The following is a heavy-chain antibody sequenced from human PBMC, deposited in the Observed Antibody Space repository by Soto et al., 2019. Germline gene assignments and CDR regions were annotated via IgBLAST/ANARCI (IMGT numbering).Heavy chain of an antibody. CDR3: AALPPLTGKKKYYYYGMDV. Sequence: SVKVSCKASGFTFTSSAVQWVRQARGQRLEWIGWIVVGSGNTNYAQKFQERVTITRDMSTSTAYMELSSLRSEDTAVYYCAALPPLTGKKKYYYYGMDVWGQGTTVTVSS. CDR1: GFTFTSSA. J-gene: IGHJ6*02. CDR2: IVVGSGNT. V-gene: IGHV1-58*01. D-gene: IGHD1-20*01.